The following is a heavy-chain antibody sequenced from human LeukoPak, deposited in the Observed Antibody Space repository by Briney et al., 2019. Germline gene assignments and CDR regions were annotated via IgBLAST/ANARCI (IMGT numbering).Heavy chain of an antibody. J-gene: IGHJ5*02. CDR1: GYTFTSYD. D-gene: IGHD5-24*01. CDR3: ARDPAGYNSNWFDP. CDR2: MNPNSGGT. Sequence: ASVKVSCKASGYTFTSYDINWVRQASGQGLDRMGWMNPNSGGTNYAQKFQGRVTMTRDTSISTAYMELSRLRSDDTAVYYCARDPAGYNSNWFDPWGQGTLVTVSS. V-gene: IGHV1-2*02.